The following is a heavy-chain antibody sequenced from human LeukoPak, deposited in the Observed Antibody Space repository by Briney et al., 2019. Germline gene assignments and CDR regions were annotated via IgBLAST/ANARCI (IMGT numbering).Heavy chain of an antibody. D-gene: IGHD2-15*01. CDR3: ARSCSSSSCPYDY. CDR1: GGTFRTYT. J-gene: IGHJ4*02. CDR2: IIPLFGTT. V-gene: IGHV1-69*05. Sequence: ASVKVSCKASGGTFRTYTIHWVRQAPGQGLEWMGEIIPLFGTTNYAQKFQGRVTITTDESKSAAYMELSTLRSEDTAVYYCARSCSSSSCPYDYWGQGILVTVSS.